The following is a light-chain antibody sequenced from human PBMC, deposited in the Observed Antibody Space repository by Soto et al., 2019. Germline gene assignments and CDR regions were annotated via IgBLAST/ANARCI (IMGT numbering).Light chain of an antibody. CDR2: GAS. CDR1: QSVSSN. J-gene: IGKJ5*01. CDR3: QEYETAPYT. V-gene: IGKV3-15*01. Sequence: IVMTQSPATLSVSPGERATLSCRASQSVSSNLAWYQQKPGQAPRLLIYGASTRATGIPARFSGSGSGTEFTLTISSLQSEDSALYYCQEYETAPYTFGQGTRLEIK.